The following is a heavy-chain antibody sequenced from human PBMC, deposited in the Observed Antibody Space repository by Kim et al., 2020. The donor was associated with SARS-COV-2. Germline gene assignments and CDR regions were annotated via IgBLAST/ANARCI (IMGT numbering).Heavy chain of an antibody. Sequence: GGSLRLSCAASGFTFDDYAMHWVRQAPGKGLEWVSGISWNSGSIGYADSVKGRFTISRDNAKNSLYLQMNSLRAEDTALYYCAKYRHSGYFDYWGQGTLVTVSS. V-gene: IGHV3-9*01. CDR3: AKYRHSGYFDY. CDR2: ISWNSGSI. CDR1: GFTFDDYA. J-gene: IGHJ4*02. D-gene: IGHD2-15*01.